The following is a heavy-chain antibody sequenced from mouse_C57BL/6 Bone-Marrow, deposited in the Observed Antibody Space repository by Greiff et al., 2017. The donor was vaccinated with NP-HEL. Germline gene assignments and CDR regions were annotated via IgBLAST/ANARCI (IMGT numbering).Heavy chain of an antibody. CDR1: GYTFTSYG. D-gene: IGHD2-14*01. Sequence: VQLQQSGAELVRPGASVKLSCKASGYTFTSYGISWVKQRTGQGLEWIGEIYPRSGNTYYNEKFKGKATLTADKSSSTAYMELRSLTSDDSAAYFCSKVYYRNDWYFDVWGTGTTVTVSS. CDR3: SKVYYRNDWYFDV. CDR2: IYPRSGNT. V-gene: IGHV1-81*01. J-gene: IGHJ1*03.